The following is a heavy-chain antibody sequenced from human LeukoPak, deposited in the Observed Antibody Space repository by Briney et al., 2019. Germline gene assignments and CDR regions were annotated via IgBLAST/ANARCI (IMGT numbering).Heavy chain of an antibody. V-gene: IGHV3-66*01. Sequence: GGSLLLSSAASGFTVSRNYMSSVRQAPGKVLERVSVIYIDGNTYYADSVRRRFTISRDNSKNTVYLQMNSLRAEDTAVYYCARGDGYNFFDSWGQGTLVIVSS. CDR2: IYIDGNT. CDR3: ARGDGYNFFDS. J-gene: IGHJ4*02. CDR1: GFTVSRNY. D-gene: IGHD5-24*01.